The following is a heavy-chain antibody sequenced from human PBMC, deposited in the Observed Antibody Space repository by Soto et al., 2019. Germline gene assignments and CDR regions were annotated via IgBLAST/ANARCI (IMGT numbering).Heavy chain of an antibody. V-gene: IGHV1-8*01. CDR2: MNPNSGNT. Sequence: QVQLVQSGAEVKKPGASVKVSCKASGYTFTSYDINWVRQATGQGLEWMGWMNPNSGNTGYAQKFQGRVTMTRNTSISTAYMELSSLRSEDTAVYYCARDYGYYYYGSGSYYGWFDPWGQGTLVTVSS. CDR1: GYTFTSYD. J-gene: IGHJ5*02. D-gene: IGHD3-10*01. CDR3: ARDYGYYYYGSGSYYGWFDP.